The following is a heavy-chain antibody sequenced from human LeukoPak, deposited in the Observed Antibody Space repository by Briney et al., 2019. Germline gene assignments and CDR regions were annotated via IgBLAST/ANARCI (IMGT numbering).Heavy chain of an antibody. CDR1: GGSISSYY. V-gene: IGHV4-4*07. J-gene: IGHJ6*03. CDR2: IYTSGST. Sequence: SETLSLTCTVSGGSISSYYWSWIRQPAGKGLEWIGRIYTSGSTNYNPSLKSRVTMSVDTSKNQFSLKLSSVTAADTAVYYCARGPARVLAAPHYYYMDVWGEGTTVTVSS. D-gene: IGHD2-15*01. CDR3: ARGPARVLAAPHYYYMDV.